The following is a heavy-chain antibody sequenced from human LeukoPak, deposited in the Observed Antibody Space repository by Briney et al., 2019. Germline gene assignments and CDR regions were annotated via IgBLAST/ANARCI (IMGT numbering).Heavy chain of an antibody. D-gene: IGHD3-22*01. CDR1: GFTFSSYA. J-gene: IGHJ4*02. Sequence: GGSLRLSCAASGFTFSSYAMSWVRQAPGKGLEWVSAISGSGGSTYYADSVKGRFTISRDNSKNTLYLQMNSLRAEDTAVYYCAKGYYDSSGYYYFDYWGQGTLVTVSS. V-gene: IGHV3-23*01. CDR2: ISGSGGST. CDR3: AKGYYDSSGYYYFDY.